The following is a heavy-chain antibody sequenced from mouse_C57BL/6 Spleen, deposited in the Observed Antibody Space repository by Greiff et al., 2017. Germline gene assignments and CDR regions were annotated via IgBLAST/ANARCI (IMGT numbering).Heavy chain of an antibody. D-gene: IGHD3-2*02. CDR3: ARSRDSSEDAMDY. CDR2: INPSSGYN. Sequence: QVQLKQSGAELAKPGASVKLSCKASGYTFTSYWMHWVKQRPGQGLEWIGYINPSSGYNKYNQKFKDKATLTADKSSSTAYMQLSSLTYEDSAVYYCARSRDSSEDAMDYWGQGTSVTVSS. CDR1: GYTFTSYW. V-gene: IGHV1-7*01. J-gene: IGHJ4*01.